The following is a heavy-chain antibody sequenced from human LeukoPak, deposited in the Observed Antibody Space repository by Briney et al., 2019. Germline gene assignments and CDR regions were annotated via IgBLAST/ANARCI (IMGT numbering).Heavy chain of an antibody. Sequence: ASVKVSCKASGYTFTGYYMHWVRQAPGQGVEWMGWINPNSGGTNYAQKFQGRVTMTRDTSISTAYMELSRLRSDDTAVYYCARVRAYGESHYYYYYGMDVWGQGTTVTVSS. CDR1: GYTFTGYY. V-gene: IGHV1-2*02. CDR3: ARVRAYGESHYYYYYGMDV. J-gene: IGHJ6*02. CDR2: INPNSGGT. D-gene: IGHD4-17*01.